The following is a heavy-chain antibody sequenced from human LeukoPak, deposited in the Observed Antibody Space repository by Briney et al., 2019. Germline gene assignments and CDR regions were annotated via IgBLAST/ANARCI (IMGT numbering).Heavy chain of an antibody. D-gene: IGHD5-24*01. CDR1: GGSISSYY. CDR3: ARLYGYNKGAFDI. Sequence: SETLSLTCTVSGGSISSYYWSWIRQPPGKGLEWIGYIYYSGSTNYNPSLKSRVTISVDMSKNQFSLKLSSVTAADTAVYYCARLYGYNKGAFDIWGQGTMVTVSS. J-gene: IGHJ3*02. V-gene: IGHV4-59*08. CDR2: IYYSGST.